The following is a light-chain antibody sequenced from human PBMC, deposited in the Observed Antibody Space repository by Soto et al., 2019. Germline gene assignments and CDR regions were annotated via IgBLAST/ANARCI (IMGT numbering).Light chain of an antibody. Sequence: AIRMTQSPSSFSASTGDRVTITCRASQDISSYLAWYQQKPGKAPKVLIYAASTLQSGVPSRFSGSGSGTDFTLTISGLQSEDFATYYCQQYHTYPPLTFGGGNKVEIK. J-gene: IGKJ4*01. CDR2: AAS. CDR1: QDISSY. CDR3: QQYHTYPPLT. V-gene: IGKV1-8*01.